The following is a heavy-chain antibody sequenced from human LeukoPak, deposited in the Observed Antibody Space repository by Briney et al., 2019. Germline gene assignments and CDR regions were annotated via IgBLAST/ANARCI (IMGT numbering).Heavy chain of an antibody. CDR2: IYYSGST. D-gene: IGHD6-19*01. CDR1: GGSISSYY. Sequence: PSETLSLTCTVSGGSISSYYWSWIRQPPGKGLEWIGYIYYSGSTNYNPSLKSRVTISVDTSKNQSSLKLSSVTAADTAVYYCARTWYSSGWYSYYFDYWGQGTLDTVSS. CDR3: ARTWYSSGWYSYYFDY. J-gene: IGHJ4*02. V-gene: IGHV4-59*01.